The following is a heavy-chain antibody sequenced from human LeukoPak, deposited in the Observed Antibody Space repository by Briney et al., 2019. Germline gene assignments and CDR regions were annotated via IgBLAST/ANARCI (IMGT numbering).Heavy chain of an antibody. D-gene: IGHD6-13*01. CDR1: GYTFTSYA. J-gene: IGHJ4*02. CDR3: ARENSYSSSWYFDY. V-gene: IGHV1-3*03. CDR2: INAGNGNT. Sequence: GASVKVSCKASGYTFTSYAMHWARQAPGQRLEWMGWINAGNGNTKYSQEFQGRVTITRDTSASTAYMELSSLRSEDMAVYYCARENSYSSSWYFDYWGQGTLVTVSS.